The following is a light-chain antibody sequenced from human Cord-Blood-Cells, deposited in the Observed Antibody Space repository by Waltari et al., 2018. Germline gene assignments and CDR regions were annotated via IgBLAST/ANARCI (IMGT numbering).Light chain of an antibody. CDR2: GAS. CDR1: QRVSSN. V-gene: IGKV3-15*01. CDR3: QQYNNWPPWT. Sequence: EIVMTQSPATLSVSTGERATLSCRASQRVSSNLAWYQQKPGQAPRLLIYGASTSATGIPSRFSGSGSGTEFTLTISSLQSEDFAVYYCQQYNNWPPWTFGQGTKVEIK. J-gene: IGKJ1*01.